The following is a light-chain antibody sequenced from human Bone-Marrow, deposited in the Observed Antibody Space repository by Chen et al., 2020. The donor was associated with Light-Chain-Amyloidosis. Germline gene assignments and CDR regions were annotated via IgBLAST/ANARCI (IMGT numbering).Light chain of an antibody. CDR1: SSNIGANYD. V-gene: IGLV1-40*01. CDR2: GTT. Sequence: QSVPTQPPSVSGDPGQRLTISCTGSSSNIGANYDVHWYQQLPGTAPKLLIFGTTNRPSGVPDRFSGSKSGTSASLAITGLQAEDEADYYCQSYDRSLSGSVFGGGTKLTVL. CDR3: QSYDRSLSGSV. J-gene: IGLJ3*02.